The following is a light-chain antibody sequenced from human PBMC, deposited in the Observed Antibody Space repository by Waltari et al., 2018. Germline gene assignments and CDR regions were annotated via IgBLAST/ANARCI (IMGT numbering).Light chain of an antibody. CDR2: VNSDGSH. V-gene: IGLV4-69*01. CDR1: SGHSSNV. Sequence: QLVLTQSPSASASLGASVKLTCTLSSGHSSNVIAWLQQQPEKGPRYLMKVNSDGSHSKGDKIPDRFSGSSSGTEHYLTISSLQSEDEADYYCQTGGHGTWV. J-gene: IGLJ3*02. CDR3: QTGGHGTWV.